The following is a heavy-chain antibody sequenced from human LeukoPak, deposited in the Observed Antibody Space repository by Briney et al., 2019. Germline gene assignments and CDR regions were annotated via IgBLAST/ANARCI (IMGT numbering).Heavy chain of an antibody. Sequence: GGSLRLSCVASGFALSSHWMTWVRQVPGRGPEWVANVNRDGSETYYLDSVKGRFTISKDNAKNSLYLQMNSLRAEDTALYHCARNNGMDVWGQGTTVIVSS. CDR3: ARNNGMDV. CDR1: GFALSSHW. V-gene: IGHV3-7*03. CDR2: VNRDGSET. J-gene: IGHJ6*02.